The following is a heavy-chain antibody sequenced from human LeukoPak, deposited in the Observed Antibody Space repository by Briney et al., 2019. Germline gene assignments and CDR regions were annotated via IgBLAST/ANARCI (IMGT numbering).Heavy chain of an antibody. Sequence: SETLSLTCTVSGGSISSYYWSWIRQPPGKGLEWIGYIYYSGSTNYNPSLKSRVTISVDTSKNQFSLKLSSVTAADTAVYYCASSTTVTTFIFSVGPYYFDYWGQGTLVTVSS. J-gene: IGHJ4*02. CDR2: IYYSGST. CDR1: GGSISSYY. V-gene: IGHV4-59*08. CDR3: ASSTTVTTFIFSVGPYYFDY. D-gene: IGHD4-17*01.